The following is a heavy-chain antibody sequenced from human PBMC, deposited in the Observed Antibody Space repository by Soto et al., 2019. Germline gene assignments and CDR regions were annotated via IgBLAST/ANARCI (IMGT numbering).Heavy chain of an antibody. V-gene: IGHV4-4*07. J-gene: IGHJ6*02. CDR3: ARDIGIAAAGTDYHYGMDV. CDR1: GGSISSYY. D-gene: IGHD6-13*01. CDR2: IYTSGST. Sequence: SETLSLTCTVSGGSISSYYWSWIRQPAGKGLEWIGRIYTSGSTNYNPSLKSRVTMSVDTSKNQFSLKLSSVTAADTAVYYCARDIGIAAAGTDYHYGMDVWGQGTTVTVSS.